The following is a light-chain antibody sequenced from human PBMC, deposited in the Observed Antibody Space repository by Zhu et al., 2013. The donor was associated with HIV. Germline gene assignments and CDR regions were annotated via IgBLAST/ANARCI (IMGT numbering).Light chain of an antibody. V-gene: IGKV3D-15*01. CDR3: QEYNSYWT. CDR1: QSVASN. Sequence: EIVLTQSPVTLSVSPGERVILSCRASQSVASNLAWYQQRPGQAPRLLIYDASNRAADIPIRFSASGSGTDFTLTISSLQPDDFATYYCQEYNSYWTFGQGTKVEIK. CDR2: DAS. J-gene: IGKJ1*01.